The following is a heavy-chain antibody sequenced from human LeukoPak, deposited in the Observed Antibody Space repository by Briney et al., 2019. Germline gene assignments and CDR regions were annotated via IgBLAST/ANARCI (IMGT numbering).Heavy chain of an antibody. J-gene: IGHJ4*02. CDR3: AKATRGDYFDY. CDR1: GFTFSSYG. D-gene: IGHD3-10*01. CDR2: ISYDGSNK. Sequence: PGRSLRLSCAASGFTFSSYGMHWVRQAPGKGLEWVAVISYDGSNKYYADSVKGRFTISRDNSKNTLYLQMNSLRAEDTAVYYCAKATRGDYFDYWGQGTLVTVSS. V-gene: IGHV3-30*18.